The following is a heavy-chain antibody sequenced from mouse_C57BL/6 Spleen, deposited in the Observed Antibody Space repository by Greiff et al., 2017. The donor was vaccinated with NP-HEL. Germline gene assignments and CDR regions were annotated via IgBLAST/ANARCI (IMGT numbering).Heavy chain of an antibody. D-gene: IGHD1-1*01. CDR3: TRDSRYGSSFYAMDY. Sequence: EVMLVESGEGLVKPGGSLKLSCAASGFTFSSYAMSWVRQTPEKRLEWVAYISSGGDYIYYADTVKGRFTISRDNARNTLYLQMSSLKSEDTAMYYCTRDSRYGSSFYAMDYWGQGTSVTVSS. CDR1: GFTFSSYA. CDR2: ISSGGDYI. V-gene: IGHV5-9-1*02. J-gene: IGHJ4*01.